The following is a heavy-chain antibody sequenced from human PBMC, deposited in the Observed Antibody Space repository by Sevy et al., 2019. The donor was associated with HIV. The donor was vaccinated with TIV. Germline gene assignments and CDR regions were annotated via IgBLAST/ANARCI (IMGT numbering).Heavy chain of an antibody. CDR2: INSDGSST. J-gene: IGHJ4*02. CDR1: GFTFSSYW. CDR3: AKDTATMIVVEHIDY. D-gene: IGHD3-22*01. V-gene: IGHV3-74*01. Sequence: LSLTCAASGFTFSSYWMHWVRQAPGKGLVWVSRINSDGSSTSYADSVKGRFTISRDNAKNTLYLQMNSLRAEDTAVYYCAKDTATMIVVEHIDYWGQGTLVTVSS.